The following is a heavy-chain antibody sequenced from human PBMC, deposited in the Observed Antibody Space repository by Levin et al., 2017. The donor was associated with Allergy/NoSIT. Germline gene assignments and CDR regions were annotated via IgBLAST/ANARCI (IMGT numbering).Heavy chain of an antibody. D-gene: IGHD6-19*01. CDR3: ARRAMTVEYFDF. CDR2: IYPGDSDT. J-gene: IGHJ4*02. Sequence: GESLKISCKVSGYSFSSSWIGWVRQMPGKGLEWLGSIYPGDSDTRYSPSFQGQVTISADKSVTTAYLQWSSLKVSDTAIYYCARRAMTVEYFDFWGQGTLVTVSS. V-gene: IGHV5-51*01. CDR1: GYSFSSSW.